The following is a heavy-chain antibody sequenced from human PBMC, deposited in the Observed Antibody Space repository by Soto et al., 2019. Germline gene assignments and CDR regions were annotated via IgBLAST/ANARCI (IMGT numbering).Heavy chain of an antibody. CDR1: GFTFSSYA. V-gene: IGHV3-30-3*01. CDR2: ISYDGSNK. CDR3: ARDHLIDSSGYYYYYYGMDV. Sequence: QVQLVESGGGVVQPGRSLRLSCAASGFTFSSYAMHWVRQAPGKGLEWVAVISYDGSNKYYADSVKGRFTISRDNSKNTLYLQMNSLRAEDTAVYYCARDHLIDSSGYYYYYYGMDVW. D-gene: IGHD3-22*01. J-gene: IGHJ6*01.